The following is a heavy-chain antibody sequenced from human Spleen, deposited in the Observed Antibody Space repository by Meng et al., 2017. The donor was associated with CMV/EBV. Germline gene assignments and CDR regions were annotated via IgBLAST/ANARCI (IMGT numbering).Heavy chain of an antibody. CDR1: GFTFSSYA. V-gene: IGHV3-23*01. Sequence: GGSLRLSCAASGFTFSSYAMSWVRQAPGKGLEWVSAIRDTGGSTYYADSLKGRFTISRDNSKNTLYLQINSLRAEDTALYYCAKDLNYRFLEWLLSFDYWGQGMLVTVSS. CDR2: IRDTGGST. D-gene: IGHD3-3*01. J-gene: IGHJ4*02. CDR3: AKDLNYRFLEWLLSFDY.